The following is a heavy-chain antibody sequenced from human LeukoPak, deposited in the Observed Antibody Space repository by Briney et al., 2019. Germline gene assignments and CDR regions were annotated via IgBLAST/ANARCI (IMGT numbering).Heavy chain of an antibody. Sequence: GGSLRLSCAASGFTFSSYAMHWVRQAPSKGLEWVAVISYDGSKKYYADSVKGRLTISRDNSKNTLYLQMNSLRAEDTAVYYCARQGSVVAANFDYWGQGTLVTVSS. J-gene: IGHJ4*02. CDR2: ISYDGSKK. CDR1: GFTFSSYA. D-gene: IGHD2-15*01. CDR3: ARQGSVVAANFDY. V-gene: IGHV3-30-3*01.